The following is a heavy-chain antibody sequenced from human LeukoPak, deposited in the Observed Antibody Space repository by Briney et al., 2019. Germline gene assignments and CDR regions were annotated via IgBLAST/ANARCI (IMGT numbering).Heavy chain of an antibody. CDR1: GFTFSSYE. V-gene: IGHV3-48*03. CDR2: ISSSGSTI. D-gene: IGHD5-24*01. Sequence: GGSLRLSCAASGFTFSSYEMNWVRQAPGKGLEWVSYISSSGSTIYYADSVKGRFTISRDNAKNSLYLQMNSLRAEDTAVYYCARARDGYNFYWGQGTLVTVSS. CDR3: ARARDGYNFY. J-gene: IGHJ4*02.